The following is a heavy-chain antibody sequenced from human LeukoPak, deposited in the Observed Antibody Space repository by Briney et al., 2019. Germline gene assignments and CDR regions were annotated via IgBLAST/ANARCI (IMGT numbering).Heavy chain of an antibody. CDR3: AREELSY. CDR2: ISRSSDYI. V-gene: IGHV3-21*01. J-gene: IGHJ4*02. Sequence: GSLGLSFPASGFAFNSYNMDWVRPAPGKGLEWVSSISRSSDYIYYPDSVKGRFTISRDNAKQSLYLQMDCLRAGHTAVYYCAREELSYWGQGTVVTVSS. D-gene: IGHD1-26*01. CDR1: GFAFNSYN.